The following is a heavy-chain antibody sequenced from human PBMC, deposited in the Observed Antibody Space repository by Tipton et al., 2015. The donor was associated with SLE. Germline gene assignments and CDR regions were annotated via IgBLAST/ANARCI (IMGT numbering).Heavy chain of an antibody. D-gene: IGHD2-21*02. CDR3: ARRIAYYGGDCYPTDAFDI. CDR1: GGSISSHY. J-gene: IGHJ3*02. CDR2: INHSGST. V-gene: IGHV4-34*01. Sequence: TLSLTCTVSGGSISSHYWSWIRQPPGKGLEWIGEINHSGSTNYNPSLKSRVTISVDTSKNQFSLKLSSVTAADTAVYYCARRIAYYGGDCYPTDAFDIWGQGTMVTVSS.